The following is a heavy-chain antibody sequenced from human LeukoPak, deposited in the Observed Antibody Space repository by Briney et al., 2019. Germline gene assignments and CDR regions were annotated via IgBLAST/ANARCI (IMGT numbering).Heavy chain of an antibody. V-gene: IGHV4-59*01. CDR3: ARTGYYRKDFDY. J-gene: IGHJ4*02. CDR1: GGSISSYY. Sequence: PSEALSLTCTASGGSISSYYWSWIRQPPGKGLEWIGYIYYSGSTNYNPSLKSRATISVDTSKNQFSLKLSSVTAADTAVYYCARTGYYRKDFDYWGQGTLVTVSS. CDR2: IYYSGST. D-gene: IGHD3-9*01.